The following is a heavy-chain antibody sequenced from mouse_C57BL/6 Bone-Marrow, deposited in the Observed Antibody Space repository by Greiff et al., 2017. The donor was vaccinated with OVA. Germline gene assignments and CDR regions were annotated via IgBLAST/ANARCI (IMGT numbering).Heavy chain of an antibody. CDR2: INPYNGDT. V-gene: IGHV1-20*01. CDR1: GYSFTGYF. Sequence: SGPELVKPGDSVKISCKASGYSFTGYFMNWVMQSHGKSLEWIGRINPYNGDTFYNQKFKGKATLTVDKSSSTAHMELRSLTSEDSAVYYGARRDYYGTQYYFDYWGQGTTLTVSS. CDR3: ARRDYYGTQYYFDY. J-gene: IGHJ2*01. D-gene: IGHD1-1*01.